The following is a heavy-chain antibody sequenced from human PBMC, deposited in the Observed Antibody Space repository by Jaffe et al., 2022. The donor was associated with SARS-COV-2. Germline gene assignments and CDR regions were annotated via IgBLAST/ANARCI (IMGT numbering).Heavy chain of an antibody. J-gene: IGHJ3*02. CDR3: ARDRNYYYDSSGYLDAFDI. Sequence: QVQLVQSGAEVKKPGASVKVSCKASGYTFTSYGISWVRQAPGQGLEWMGWISAYNGNTNYAQKLQGRVTMTTDTSTSTAYMELRSLRSDDTAVYYCARDRNYYYDSSGYLDAFDIWGQGTMVTVSS. D-gene: IGHD3-22*01. CDR1: GYTFTSYG. CDR2: ISAYNGNT. V-gene: IGHV1-18*01.